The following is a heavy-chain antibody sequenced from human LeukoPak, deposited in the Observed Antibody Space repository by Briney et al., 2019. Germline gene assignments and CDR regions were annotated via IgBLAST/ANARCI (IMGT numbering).Heavy chain of an antibody. CDR3: ARDAQPPIVVVTATLDY. Sequence: GASVKVSCKASGYTFTGYYMHWVRQAPGQGLEWMGWINPNSGGTNYAQKFQGRVTMTRDTSISTAYMELSRLGSDDTAVYYCARDAQPPIVVVTATLDYWGQGTLVTVSS. CDR1: GYTFTGYY. J-gene: IGHJ4*02. CDR2: INPNSGGT. D-gene: IGHD2-21*02. V-gene: IGHV1-2*02.